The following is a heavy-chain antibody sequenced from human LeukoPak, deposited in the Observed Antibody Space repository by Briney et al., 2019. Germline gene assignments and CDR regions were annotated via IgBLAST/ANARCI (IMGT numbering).Heavy chain of an antibody. D-gene: IGHD7-27*01. CDR2: ISGRGEHT. V-gene: IGHV3-23*01. CDR3: ARDLSGDWYFDL. J-gene: IGHJ2*01. CDR1: GFTFSIYA. Sequence: GGSLRLSCAASGFTFSIYAMNWVRQAPGKGLEWVSGISGRGEHTYYADSVKGRFTISRDNSNNTLYLQMNSLRAEDAAVYYCARDLSGDWYFDLWGRGTLVTVSS.